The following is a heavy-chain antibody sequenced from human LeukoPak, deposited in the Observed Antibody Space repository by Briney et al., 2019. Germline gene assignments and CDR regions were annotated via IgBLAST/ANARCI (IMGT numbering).Heavy chain of an antibody. Sequence: GGSLRLSCTTSGFTFGDYAMSWVRQAPGKGLEWVGRIKRKSDGGTTDYAAPVKVRFTISRDDSKSTLYLQMNSLKSEDTAVYYCTTELDIRPNHYWGQGTLVTVSS. V-gene: IGHV3-15*01. CDR3: TTELDIRPNHY. J-gene: IGHJ4*02. CDR2: IKRKSDGGTT. CDR1: GFTFGDYA. D-gene: IGHD3-22*01.